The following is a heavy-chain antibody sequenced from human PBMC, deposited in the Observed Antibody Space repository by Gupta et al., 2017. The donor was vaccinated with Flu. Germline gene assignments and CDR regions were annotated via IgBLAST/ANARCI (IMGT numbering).Heavy chain of an antibody. J-gene: IGHJ4*02. CDR3: ANEIRPNDY. V-gene: IGHV3-23*01. CDR2: ITISGDNT. Sequence: EVQLLESGGGLVQPGGSLRLSCAASGFTFVSHAMSWVRQAPGKGLEWVSSITISGDNTYYADSVKGRFTISRDNSKNTLYLQMNSLRAEDTAVYYCANEIRPNDYWGQGTLVTVSS. CDR1: GFTFVSHA.